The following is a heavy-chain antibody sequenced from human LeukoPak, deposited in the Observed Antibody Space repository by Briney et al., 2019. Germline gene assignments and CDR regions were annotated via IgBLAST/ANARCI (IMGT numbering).Heavy chain of an antibody. Sequence: PGGSLRLSCAASGFTFITYNMHWVRQAPGKGLEWVGVISHDANNKYYGDSVKGRFTISRDNSKNTLYLQMNSLRAEDTAVYYCARIDYDSSTYYSDYWGQGILVTVSS. J-gene: IGHJ4*02. CDR3: ARIDYDSSTYYSDY. CDR2: ISHDANNK. D-gene: IGHD3-22*01. CDR1: GFTFITYN. V-gene: IGHV3-30*04.